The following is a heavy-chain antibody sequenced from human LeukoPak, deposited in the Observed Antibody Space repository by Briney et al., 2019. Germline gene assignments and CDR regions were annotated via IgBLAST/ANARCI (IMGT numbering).Heavy chain of an antibody. CDR1: GFTLRYYQ. Sequence: GGSLRLSCATSGFTLRYYQMNWVRQAPGKGLEWVSYINVVNGAIYYADSVKGRFTISGDIATNSVYLQINSLRAEDTALYYCVREGNRGYDRDVWAQGTGVPVPS. D-gene: IGHD3-10*01. J-gene: IGHJ6*02. CDR3: VREGNRGYDRDV. V-gene: IGHV3-48*01. CDR2: INVVNGAI.